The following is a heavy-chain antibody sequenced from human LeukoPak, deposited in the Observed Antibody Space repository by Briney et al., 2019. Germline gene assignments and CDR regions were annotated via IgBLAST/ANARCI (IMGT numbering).Heavy chain of an antibody. J-gene: IGHJ4*02. CDR2: IQTSGST. Sequence: KPSETLSLTCTVSGGSNSSYYWSWIRQPAGRGLEWIGRIQTSGSTNYNPSLKSRVTMSVDTSKNKFSLEVNSVTAADTAVYHCARVGSGWSFDYWGQGTLVTVSS. CDR1: GGSNSSYY. V-gene: IGHV4-4*07. D-gene: IGHD6-19*01. CDR3: ARVGSGWSFDY.